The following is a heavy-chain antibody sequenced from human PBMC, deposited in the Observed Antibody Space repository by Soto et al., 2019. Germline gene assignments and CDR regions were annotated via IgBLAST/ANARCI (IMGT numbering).Heavy chain of an antibody. CDR2: IKSKTDGGTT. D-gene: IGHD2-15*01. J-gene: IGHJ5*02. CDR3: TTDPYCSGGSCYLP. CDR1: GFTFSNAW. V-gene: IGHV3-15*07. Sequence: EVQLVESGGGLVKPGGSLRLSCAASGFTFSNAWMNWVRQAPGKGLEWAGRIKSKTDGGTTDYAAPVKGRFTISRDDSKNTLYLQMNSLKTEDTAVYYCTTDPYCSGGSCYLPWGQGTLVTVSS.